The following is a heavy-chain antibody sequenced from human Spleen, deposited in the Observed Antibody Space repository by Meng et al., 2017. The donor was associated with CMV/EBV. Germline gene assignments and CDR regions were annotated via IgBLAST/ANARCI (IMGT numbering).Heavy chain of an antibody. CDR1: GFTFGDHA. D-gene: IGHD4-23*01. CDR3: ARGRAYGGKRDWFDP. CDR2: ISFDETNK. J-gene: IGHJ5*02. V-gene: IGHV3-30-3*01. Sequence: GESLKISCTGSGFTFGDHAMSWVRQAPGKGLEWVAVISFDETNKFYADSVKGRFSISRENPNNRVYLEMNDLRLEDTAVYYCARGRAYGGKRDWFDPWGQGTLVTVSS.